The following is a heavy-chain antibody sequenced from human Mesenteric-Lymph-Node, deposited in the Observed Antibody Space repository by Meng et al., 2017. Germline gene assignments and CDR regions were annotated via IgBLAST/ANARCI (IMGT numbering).Heavy chain of an antibody. CDR2: IYHSGST. V-gene: IGHV4-4*02. Sequence: GSLRLSCAVSGGSISSSNWWSWVRQPPGKGLEWIGEIYHSGSTNYNPSLKSRVTISVDKSKNQFSLKLSSVTAADTAVYYCASSSDFWSGYHLYYYYYYGMDVWGQGTTVTVSS. D-gene: IGHD3-3*01. J-gene: IGHJ6*02. CDR3: ASSSDFWSGYHLYYYYYYGMDV. CDR1: GGSISSSNW.